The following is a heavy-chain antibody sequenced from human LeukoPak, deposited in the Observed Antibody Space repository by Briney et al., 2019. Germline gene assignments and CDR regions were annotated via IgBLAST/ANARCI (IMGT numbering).Heavy chain of an antibody. Sequence: GGSLRLSCAASGFTFDDYAMHWVRQAPGKGLEWVSGISWNSGSIGYADSVKGRFTISRDNAKNSLYLQMNSLRAEDMALYYCAKDQSFYYYYGMDVWGQGTTVTVSS. CDR1: GFTFDDYA. CDR3: AKDQSFYYYYGMDV. J-gene: IGHJ6*02. V-gene: IGHV3-9*03. CDR2: ISWNSGSI.